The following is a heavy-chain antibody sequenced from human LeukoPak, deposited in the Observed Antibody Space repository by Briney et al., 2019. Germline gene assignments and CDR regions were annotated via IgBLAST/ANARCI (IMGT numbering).Heavy chain of an antibody. D-gene: IGHD1-26*01. CDR3: ATWSDAWEFDY. CDR1: GFTFSSSW. Sequence: GGSLRLSCAASGFTFSSSWMTWVRQAPGKGLEWVAHIKEDGSDKYYVDSVTGRFTISRDNTKNSLYLQMSSLRAEDTAVYYCATWSDAWEFDYWGQGTLVTVSS. J-gene: IGHJ4*02. CDR2: IKEDGSDK. V-gene: IGHV3-7*05.